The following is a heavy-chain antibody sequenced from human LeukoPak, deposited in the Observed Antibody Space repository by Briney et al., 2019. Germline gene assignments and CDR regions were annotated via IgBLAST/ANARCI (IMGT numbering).Heavy chain of an antibody. CDR1: GYSISSGYY. Sequence: SETLSLTCTVSGYSISSGYYWGWIRQPPGKGLEWIGSIYHSGSTYYNPSLKSRVTISVDTSKNQFSLKLSSVTAADTAVYYCARGLRASYYYDSSGRDWGQGTLVTVSS. CDR2: IYHSGST. D-gene: IGHD3-22*01. CDR3: ARGLRASYYYDSSGRD. J-gene: IGHJ4*02. V-gene: IGHV4-38-2*02.